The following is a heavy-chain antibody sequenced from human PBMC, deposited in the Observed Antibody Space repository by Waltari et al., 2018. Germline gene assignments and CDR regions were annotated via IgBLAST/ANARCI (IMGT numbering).Heavy chain of an antibody. Sequence: QVQLQESGPGLVKPSETLSLTCAVPGVSFSGYYWPWIRQPPGKGLESIGYISGSSGGTDYNPSLTSRVTISRDTSKNQFSLKLSSVTAADTAVYYCARENTRDAFDFWGQGLRVTVSS. V-gene: IGHV4-59*12. CDR1: GVSFSGYY. J-gene: IGHJ3*01. CDR2: ISGSSGGT. CDR3: ARENTRDAFDF. D-gene: IGHD2-2*02.